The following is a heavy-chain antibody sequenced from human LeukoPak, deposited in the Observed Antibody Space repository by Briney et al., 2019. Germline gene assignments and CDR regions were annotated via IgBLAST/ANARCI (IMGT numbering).Heavy chain of an antibody. D-gene: IGHD6-13*01. V-gene: IGHV3-74*01. J-gene: IGHJ4*02. CDR2: INTDGSST. CDR3: ASQPPAAAGFYYFDY. CDR1: GFTFSSYW. Sequence: GGSLRLSCAASGFTFSSYWMHWVRQAPGKGLVWVSRINTDGSSTSYADSVKGRFTISRDNAKNTLYLQMNSLRAEDTAVYYCASQPPAAAGFYYFDYWGQGTLVTVSS.